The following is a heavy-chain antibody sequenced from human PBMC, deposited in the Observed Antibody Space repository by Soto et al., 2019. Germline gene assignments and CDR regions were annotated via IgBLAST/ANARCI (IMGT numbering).Heavy chain of an antibody. CDR3: ARVSGSYYYGMDV. CDR1: GGSISSSNW. Sequence: SETLSLTSAVSGGSISSSNWWSWVRQPPGKGLEWIGEIYHSGSTNYNPSLKSRVTISVDKSKNQFSLKLSSVTAADTAVYYCARVSGSYYYGMDVWGQGTTVS. J-gene: IGHJ6*02. D-gene: IGHD1-26*01. CDR2: IYHSGST. V-gene: IGHV4-4*02.